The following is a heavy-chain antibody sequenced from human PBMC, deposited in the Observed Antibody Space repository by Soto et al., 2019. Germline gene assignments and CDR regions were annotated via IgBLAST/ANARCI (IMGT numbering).Heavy chain of an antibody. Sequence: GGPLILACPASGVNFSIYEMDLVRPAPGKGLEWVSYISSSGSTIYYADSVKGRFTISRDNAKNSLYLQMNSLRAEDTAVYYCARGCSSTSCYQSYNWFDPWGQGTLVTVS. CDR2: ISSSGSTI. CDR1: GVNFSIYE. D-gene: IGHD2-2*01. J-gene: IGHJ5*02. CDR3: ARGCSSTSCYQSYNWFDP. V-gene: IGHV3-48*03.